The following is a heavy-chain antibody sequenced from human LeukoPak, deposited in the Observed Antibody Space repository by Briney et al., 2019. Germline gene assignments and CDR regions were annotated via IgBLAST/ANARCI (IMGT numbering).Heavy chain of an antibody. J-gene: IGHJ4*02. CDR3: AKDSRGFGY. Sequence: GGSLRLSCAASGFTFDDYAMHWVRQAPGKGLEWVSGISWNSGSIGYADPVKGRFTISRDNTKNSLYPQMNSLRAEDTALYYCAKDSRGFGYWGQGTLVTVSS. CDR1: GFTFDDYA. V-gene: IGHV3-9*01. D-gene: IGHD3-16*01. CDR2: ISWNSGSI.